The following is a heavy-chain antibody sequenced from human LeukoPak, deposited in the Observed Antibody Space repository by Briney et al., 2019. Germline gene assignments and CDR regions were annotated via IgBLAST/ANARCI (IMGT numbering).Heavy chain of an antibody. CDR2: IYYSGST. J-gene: IGHJ4*02. CDR3: ARGRLYYDSSGGLDY. D-gene: IGHD3-22*01. Sequence: PSETLSLTCTVSGGSISSYYWSWIRQPPGKGLEGIGYIYYSGSTYYNPSLKSRVTMSVDTSKNQFSLKLSSVTAADTAVYYCARGRLYYDSSGGLDYWGQGTLVTVSS. CDR1: GGSISSYY. V-gene: IGHV4-59*04.